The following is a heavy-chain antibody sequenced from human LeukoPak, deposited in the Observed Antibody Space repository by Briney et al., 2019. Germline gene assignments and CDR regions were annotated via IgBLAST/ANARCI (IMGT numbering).Heavy chain of an antibody. CDR3: ARGWMITFGGVIAPHYFDY. V-gene: IGHV4-31*03. Sequence: SETLSLTCTVSGGSISSGGYYWSWIRQHPGEGLEWIGYIYYSGSTYYNPSLKSRVTISIDTSKNQFSLKLSSVTAADTAVYYCARGWMITFGGVIAPHYFDYWGQGTLVTVSS. J-gene: IGHJ4*02. CDR2: IYYSGST. D-gene: IGHD3-16*02. CDR1: GGSISSGGYY.